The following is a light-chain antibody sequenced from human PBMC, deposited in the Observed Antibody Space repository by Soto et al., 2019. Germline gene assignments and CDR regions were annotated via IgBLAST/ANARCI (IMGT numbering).Light chain of an antibody. CDR2: TVS. CDR1: RSLVHSDGIAY. Sequence: DIVKNQSSLCLSDTHEEQASISCRSNRSLVHSDGIAYFSWFQQRPGRSPRRLTYTVSNRDSGVPARFSGSGSGTDFALKISRLEGEDVGVYYCMQGTHWPITFGQGTRLEIK. CDR3: MQGTHWPIT. J-gene: IGKJ5*01. V-gene: IGKV2-30*02.